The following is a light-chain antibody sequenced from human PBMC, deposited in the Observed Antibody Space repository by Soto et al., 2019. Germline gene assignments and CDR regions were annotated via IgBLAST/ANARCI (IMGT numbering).Light chain of an antibody. CDR1: QSVSSY. Sequence: EIVLTQSPATLSLSPGERATLSCRASQSVSSYLAWYQQKPGQAPRLLIYDASNRATGIPARFSGSGPGTDFTLPISSLEPEDFAVYYCQQRSNWPPSLTFGGGTKVEIK. CDR2: DAS. CDR3: QQRSNWPPSLT. V-gene: IGKV3-11*01. J-gene: IGKJ4*01.